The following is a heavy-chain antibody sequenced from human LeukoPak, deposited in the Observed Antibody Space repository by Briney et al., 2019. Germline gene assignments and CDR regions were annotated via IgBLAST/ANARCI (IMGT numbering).Heavy chain of an antibody. CDR2: INHSGST. V-gene: IGHV4-34*01. J-gene: IGHJ6*02. Sequence: SETLSLTCAVYGGSFSGYYWSWIRQPPGKGLEWIGEINHSGSTNYNPSLKSRVTISVDTSKNQFSLKLSSVTAADTAVYYCARYSSVEQWLDYYYYYYGMDVWGQGTTVTVSS. D-gene: IGHD6-19*01. CDR1: GGSFSGYY. CDR3: ARYSSVEQWLDYYYYYYGMDV.